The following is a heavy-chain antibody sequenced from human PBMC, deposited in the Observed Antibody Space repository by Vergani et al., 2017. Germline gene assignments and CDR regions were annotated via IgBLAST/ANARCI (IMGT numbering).Heavy chain of an antibody. D-gene: IGHD6-19*01. Sequence: EVQPVESGGGLVKPGGSLRLSCTTSGFTFSSAWMSWVRQAPGKGLEWVARIRPKTDGETTDYAAPVKGRFTISRDDSKNTLYLQMNSLKTEDTAVYYCTTDPSSGWYGRYYFDYWGQGTLVTVSS. J-gene: IGHJ4*02. CDR3: TTDPSSGWYGRYYFDY. CDR2: IRPKTDGETT. CDR1: GFTFSSAW. V-gene: IGHV3-15*01.